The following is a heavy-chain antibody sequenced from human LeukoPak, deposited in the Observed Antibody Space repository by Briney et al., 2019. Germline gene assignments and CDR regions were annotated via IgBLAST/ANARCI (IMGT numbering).Heavy chain of an antibody. CDR2: INHSGST. J-gene: IGHJ4*02. Sequence: PSETLSLTCAVYGGSFSGYYWSWIRQPPGKGLEWIGEINHSGSTNYNPSLKSRVTISVDTSKNQFSLKLSSMTAADTAVYYCARGWITNDYWGQGTLVTVSS. CDR1: GGSFSGYY. D-gene: IGHD3-16*01. CDR3: ARGWITNDY. V-gene: IGHV4-34*01.